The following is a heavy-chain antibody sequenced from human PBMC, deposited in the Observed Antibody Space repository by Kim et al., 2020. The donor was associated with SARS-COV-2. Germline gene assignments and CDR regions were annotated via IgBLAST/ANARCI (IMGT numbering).Heavy chain of an antibody. CDR3: ARGRVIVVAPMKSKLDYFYGMDV. J-gene: IGHJ6*02. D-gene: IGHD3-22*01. CDR2: INHSGST. Sequence: SETLSLTCAVYGGSFSGYYWSWIRQPPGKGLEWIGEINHSGSTNYNPSLKSRVTISVDTSKNQFSLKLSSVTAADTAVYYCARGRVIVVAPMKSKLDYFYGMDVWGQGTTVTVSS. CDR1: GGSFSGYY. V-gene: IGHV4-34*01.